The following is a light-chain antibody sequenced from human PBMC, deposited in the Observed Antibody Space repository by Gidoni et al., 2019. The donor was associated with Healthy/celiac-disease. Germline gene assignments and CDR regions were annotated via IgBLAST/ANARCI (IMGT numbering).Light chain of an antibody. CDR3: QQYNNWPPYT. CDR2: GAS. CDR1: QSVSSN. Sequence: EIAMTQSPATLSVSPGARATLSCRASQSVSSNLAWYQQKPGQAPRLLIYGASTRATGIPAKFSGSGYGTEFTLTISSLQSEDFAVYYCQQYNNWPPYTFGQGTKLEIK. V-gene: IGKV3-15*01. J-gene: IGKJ2*01.